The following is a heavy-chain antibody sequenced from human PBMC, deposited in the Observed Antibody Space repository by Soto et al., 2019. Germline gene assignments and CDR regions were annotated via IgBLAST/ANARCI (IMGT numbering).Heavy chain of an antibody. D-gene: IGHD6-13*01. V-gene: IGHV4-34*01. CDR1: GGSFSGYY. CDR3: ARGLVYSSNFFVD. Sequence: SETLSLTCAVYGGSFSGYYWSWIRQPPGKGLEWIGEINHSGSTNYNPSLKSRVTISVDTSKNQFSLKLSSVTAADTAVYYCARGLVYSSNFFVDWGQGTLVTVSS. CDR2: INHSGST. J-gene: IGHJ4*02.